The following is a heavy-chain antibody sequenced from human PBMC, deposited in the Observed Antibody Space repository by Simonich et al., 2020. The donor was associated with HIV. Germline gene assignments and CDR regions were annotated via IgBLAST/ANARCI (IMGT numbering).Heavy chain of an antibody. CDR3: ATPTSYSGSGSYTYFDY. D-gene: IGHD3-10*01. CDR2: LDPEEGAK. Sequence: QVQLVQSGAEVKEPGASVKVSCKVSGYTLTELSMHWGRQAPGKGLEWMGGLDPEEGAKIYEQKFQGRVTMTEDTSTDTAYMDLISLRSEDTAVYYCATPTSYSGSGSYTYFDYWGQGTLVTVSS. V-gene: IGHV1-24*01. CDR1: GYTLTELS. J-gene: IGHJ4*02.